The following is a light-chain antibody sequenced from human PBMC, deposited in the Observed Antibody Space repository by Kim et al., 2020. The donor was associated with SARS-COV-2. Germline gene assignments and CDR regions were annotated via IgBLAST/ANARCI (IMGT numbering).Light chain of an antibody. CDR1: QSIMHSNGYNY. CDR3: MQALQTPYT. V-gene: IGKV2-28*01. CDR2: LGS. Sequence: EPASIACRSSQSIMHSNGYNYLDWYLQKPGQSPQLLIYLGSNRAAGVTDRFSGSGSGTDFTLKISRVEAEDVGVYYCMQALQTPYTFGQGTKLEI. J-gene: IGKJ2*01.